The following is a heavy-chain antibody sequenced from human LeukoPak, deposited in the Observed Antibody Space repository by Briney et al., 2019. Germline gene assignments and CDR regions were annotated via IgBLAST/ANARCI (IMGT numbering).Heavy chain of an antibody. CDR3: TTARLRVRGIDY. D-gene: IGHD3-10*01. J-gene: IGHJ4*02. CDR2: IKRRNDGGTT. Sequence: GGSLRLSCAASGFTFTDTWMSWVRQAPGKGLEWVGRIKRRNDGGTTDYAAPVKGRFTISRDDSKNTVCLQMNSLKTEDTAVYYCTTARLRVRGIDYWGQGTLVSVSS. V-gene: IGHV3-15*01. CDR1: GFTFTDTW.